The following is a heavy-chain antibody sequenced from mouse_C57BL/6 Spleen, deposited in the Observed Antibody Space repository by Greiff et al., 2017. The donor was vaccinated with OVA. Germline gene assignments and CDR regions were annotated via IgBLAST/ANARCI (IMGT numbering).Heavy chain of an antibody. Sequence: QVQLKESGPGLVAPSQSLSITCTVSGFSLTSYGVHWVRQPPGKGLEWLVVIWSDGSTNYNSALKSRLSISKDNSKSQFFLKMNILQTDDTAMYYCARHEANGHYFDYWGQGTTLTVSS. CDR3: ARHEANGHYFDY. J-gene: IGHJ2*01. V-gene: IGHV2-6-1*01. CDR2: IWSDGST. D-gene: IGHD1-1*02. CDR1: GFSLTSYG.